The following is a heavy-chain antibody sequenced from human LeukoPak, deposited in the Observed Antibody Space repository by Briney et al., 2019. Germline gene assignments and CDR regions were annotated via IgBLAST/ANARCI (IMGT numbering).Heavy chain of an antibody. Sequence: GGSLRLSCTVSGFTVSSNSMSWVRQAPGKGLEWVSFIYSGTIHYSDSVKGRFTISRDNSKNTLYLQMNSLRAEDTAVYYCARGSPGGYYYMDVWGKGTTVTVSS. J-gene: IGHJ6*03. CDR3: ARGSPGGYYYMDV. CDR1: GFTVSSNS. D-gene: IGHD3-16*01. CDR2: IYSGTI. V-gene: IGHV3-53*01.